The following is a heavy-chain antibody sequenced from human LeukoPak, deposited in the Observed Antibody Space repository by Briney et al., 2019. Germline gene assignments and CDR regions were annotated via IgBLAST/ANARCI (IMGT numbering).Heavy chain of an antibody. CDR1: GSTFGSYG. CDR3: AKGGCSGGGCYWVDYYYMDV. J-gene: IGHJ6*03. D-gene: IGHD2-15*01. CDR2: ISGSGGST. V-gene: IGHV3-23*01. Sequence: PGGSLRLSCAASGSTFGSYGMNWVRQAPGKGLEWVSAISGSGGSTYYADSVKGRFTISRDNSKNTLYLQMNSLRAEDTAVYYCAKGGCSGGGCYWVDYYYMDVWGKGTTVTVSS.